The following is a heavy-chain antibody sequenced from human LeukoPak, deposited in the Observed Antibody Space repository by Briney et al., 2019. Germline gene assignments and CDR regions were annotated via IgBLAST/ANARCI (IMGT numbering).Heavy chain of an antibody. CDR2: IYSGGST. V-gene: IGHV3-66*02. D-gene: IGHD3-3*01. CDR1: GFTVSSNY. J-gene: IGHJ6*03. Sequence: GGSLRLSCAASGFTVSSNYMSWVRQAPGKGLEWVSVIYSGGSTYYADSVKGRFTISRDNSKNTLYLQMNSLRAEDTAVYYCARDPPAQPYYDFLSGYYSDYYYYYMDVWGKGTTVTVSS. CDR3: ARDPPAQPYYDFLSGYYSDYYYYYMDV.